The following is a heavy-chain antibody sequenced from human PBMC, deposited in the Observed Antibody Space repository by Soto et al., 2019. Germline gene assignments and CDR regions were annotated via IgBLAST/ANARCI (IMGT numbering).Heavy chain of an antibody. CDR1: GFTFDDYA. V-gene: IGHV3-9*01. Sequence: HPGGSLGLSCAASGFTFDDYAMHWVRQAPGKGLEWVSGISWNSGSIGYADSVKGRFTISRDNAKNSLYLQMNSLRAEDTALYYCAKDIRWQDAFDIWGQGTMVTVSS. CDR3: AKDIRWQDAFDI. CDR2: ISWNSGSI. D-gene: IGHD2-15*01. J-gene: IGHJ3*02.